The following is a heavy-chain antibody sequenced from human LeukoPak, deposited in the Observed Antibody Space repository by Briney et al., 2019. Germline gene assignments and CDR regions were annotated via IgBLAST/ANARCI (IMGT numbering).Heavy chain of an antibody. Sequence: SETLSLTCSVSGGAVNGSIFYWAWLRQPPGKGLEWIGSIHYSSKTYDNPTLRSRVTMSVDTSKNHFSLGLTSVTAADTAVYYCARGYYGSGSHCCHMDVWGKGTTITVS. J-gene: IGHJ6*03. D-gene: IGHD3-10*01. CDR3: ARGYYGSGSHCCHMDV. CDR2: IHYSSKT. V-gene: IGHV4-39*02. CDR1: GGAVNGSIFY.